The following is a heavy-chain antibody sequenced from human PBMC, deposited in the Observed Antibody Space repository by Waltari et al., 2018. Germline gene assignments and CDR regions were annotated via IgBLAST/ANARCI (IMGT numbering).Heavy chain of an antibody. CDR1: GYTFTGYH. D-gene: IGHD1-26*01. CDR2: INPKNGDT. J-gene: IGHJ4*02. CDR3: ARDPGPIVGAPDF. V-gene: IGHV1-2*02. Sequence: QVQLVQSGTEVKKPGASVRVSCQASGYTFTGYHLHWVRQTPGQGFEWMGWINPKNGDTSYAQNFLGRVTMTRDTSINTAYMDLSGLRSDDAAVFYCARDPGPIVGAPDFWGQGTLVTVSS.